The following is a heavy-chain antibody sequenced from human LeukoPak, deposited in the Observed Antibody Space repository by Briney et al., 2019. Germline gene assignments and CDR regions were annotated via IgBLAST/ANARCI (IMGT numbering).Heavy chain of an antibody. CDR2: INDRGDST. V-gene: IGHV3-23*01. CDR3: ARWGYYDSSGGE. D-gene: IGHD3-22*01. Sequence: GGSLRLSCAASGFSLTTYAMRWVRQAPGKGLEWVSVINDRGDSTYYADSVKGRFTISRDSSKNTLYLQMNSLRGEDTAVYYCARWGYYDSSGGEWGQGTLVTVSS. CDR1: GFSLTTYA. J-gene: IGHJ4*02.